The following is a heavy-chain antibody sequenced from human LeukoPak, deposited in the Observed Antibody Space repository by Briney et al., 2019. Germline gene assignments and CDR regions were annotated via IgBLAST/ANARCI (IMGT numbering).Heavy chain of an antibody. Sequence: GGSLRLSCAASGFTFSSYAMSWVRQAPGKGLEGVSAISGSGGSTYYADSVKGRFTISRDNSKKTLYLQMNSLRAEDTAVYYCAKDRSRITGTTQSSYWGQGTLVTVSS. D-gene: IGHD1-7*01. J-gene: IGHJ4*02. V-gene: IGHV3-23*01. CDR2: ISGSGGST. CDR3: AKDRSRITGTTQSSY. CDR1: GFTFSSYA.